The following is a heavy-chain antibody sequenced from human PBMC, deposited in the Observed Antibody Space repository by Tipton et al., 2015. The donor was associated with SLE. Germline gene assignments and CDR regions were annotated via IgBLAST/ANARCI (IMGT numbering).Heavy chain of an antibody. CDR2: ISPRSRNV. CDR1: GFSFSDYN. Sequence: GSLRLSCVASGFSFSDYNMNWVRQAPGKGLEWVSGISPRSRNVDYADSVKGRFRISRDNAQNSLDLQMSGLRAEDTGVYYCARELTGVDSAIYYSYNGLGVWGQGTTVTVSS. CDR3: ARELTGVDSAIYYSYNGLGV. D-gene: IGHD7-27*01. V-gene: IGHV3-21*03. J-gene: IGHJ6*02.